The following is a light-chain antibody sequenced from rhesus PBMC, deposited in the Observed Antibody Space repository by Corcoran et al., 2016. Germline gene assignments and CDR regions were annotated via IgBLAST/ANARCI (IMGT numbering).Light chain of an antibody. CDR1: QGISTW. J-gene: IGKJ1*01. CDR2: KAS. Sequence: DIQMTQSPSSLSASVGDKVTITCRAIQGISTWLAWYQQQPGKALQLLIYKASSLHSGVPSRFRGSGSGTEFTLTTSSLKPEDVATDYGQQCNTPPWTFGQGTRVEIK. V-gene: IGKV1-21*01. CDR3: QQCNTPPWT.